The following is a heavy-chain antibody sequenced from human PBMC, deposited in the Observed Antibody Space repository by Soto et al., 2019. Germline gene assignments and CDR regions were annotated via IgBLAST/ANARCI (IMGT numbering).Heavy chain of an antibody. Sequence: GGSLRLSCAASGFTFSSYWMSWVRQAPGKGLEWVANIKQDGSEKYYVDSVKGRFTISRDNAKNSLYLQMNSLRAEDTAVYYCASEGCSGGSCYASFMDIWGQGTTVTVSS. J-gene: IGHJ6*02. CDR3: ASEGCSGGSCYASFMDI. D-gene: IGHD2-15*01. V-gene: IGHV3-7*05. CDR1: GFTFSSYW. CDR2: IKQDGSEK.